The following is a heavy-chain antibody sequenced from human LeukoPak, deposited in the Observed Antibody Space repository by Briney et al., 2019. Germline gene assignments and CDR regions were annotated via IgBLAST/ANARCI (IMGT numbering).Heavy chain of an antibody. CDR1: GGSISHYY. D-gene: IGHD4-17*01. J-gene: IGHJ6*02. V-gene: IGHV4-59*01. CDR3: TREDPQTTVPEGMYV. Sequence: SETLSLTCTVPGGSISHYYWSWIRQSPGKGLEWIGYIYYSGTTNYNPSLKSRVIITVDTSRNQFSLQLRSVAAADTAVYCCTREDPQTTVPEGMYVWGQGTTVIVSS. CDR2: IYYSGTT.